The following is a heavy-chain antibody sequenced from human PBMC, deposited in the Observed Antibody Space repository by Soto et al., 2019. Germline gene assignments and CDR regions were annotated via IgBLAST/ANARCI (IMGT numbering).Heavy chain of an antibody. V-gene: IGHV1-24*01. CDR1: GYTLTDFS. CDR2: FDPEEGET. Sequence: ASVKVSCKVSGYTLTDFSVHWVRQAPGKGLEWMGGFDPEEGETLYTQKFQGRVTMTRNTSIRTAYIDLSSLSSDDTAVYYCARVMLGGHSDHWGQGTLVTVSS. J-gene: IGHJ4*02. CDR3: ARVMLGGHSDH. D-gene: IGHD2-21*02.